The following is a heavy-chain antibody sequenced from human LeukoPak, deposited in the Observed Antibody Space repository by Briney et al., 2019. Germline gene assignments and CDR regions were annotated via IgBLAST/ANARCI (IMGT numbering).Heavy chain of an antibody. CDR1: GYTFTGYY. CDR2: INANTGGT. Sequence: ASVKVTCKASGYTFTGYYMNWVRQAPGQGLQWMGWINANTGGTNYAQAFQGRVTMTSDTSMSTAFMDLTSLTSDDTAVYYCARKSGIRRTSEFDYWGQGTLVTVSS. CDR3: ARKSGIRRTSEFDY. D-gene: IGHD2-2*01. J-gene: IGHJ4*02. V-gene: IGHV1-2*02.